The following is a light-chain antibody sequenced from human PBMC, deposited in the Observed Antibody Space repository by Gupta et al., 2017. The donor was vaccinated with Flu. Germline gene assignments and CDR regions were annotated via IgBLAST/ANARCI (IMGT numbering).Light chain of an antibody. V-gene: IGLV6-57*03. CDR3: QSYDRGNRV. J-gene: IGLJ3*02. CDR2: EDD. CDR1: SGSIANDY. Sequence: NFMLPQPHSVSWSPGGAITITCPPGSGSIANDYVQWCQQRPGSAPTTVIFEDDQRPSGVPDRFSGSIDRSSNSASLTISGLKTEDEADYYCQSYDRGNRVFGGGTKVTVL.